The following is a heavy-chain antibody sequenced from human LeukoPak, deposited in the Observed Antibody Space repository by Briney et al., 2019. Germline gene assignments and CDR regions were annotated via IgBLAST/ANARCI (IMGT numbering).Heavy chain of an antibody. J-gene: IGHJ4*02. CDR1: GFTFSRNS. D-gene: IGHD3-16*01. Sequence: GGSLRLSCAASGFTFSRNSMNWVRQAPGKGLEWVSSISTSSSYIYYADSVKGRFTISRDNARNSLYLQMNSLKAEDTAVYYCAKRGVVAGGQGTLVTVSS. CDR3: AKRGVVA. CDR2: ISTSSSYI. V-gene: IGHV3-21*04.